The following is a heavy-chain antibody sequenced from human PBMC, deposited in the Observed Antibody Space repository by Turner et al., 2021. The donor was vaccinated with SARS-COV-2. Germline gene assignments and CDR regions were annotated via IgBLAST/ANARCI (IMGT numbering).Heavy chain of an antibody. D-gene: IGHD6-19*01. V-gene: IGHV3-23*01. CDR3: AGWLAPTNDAFEI. Sequence: EVQLLESGGGLVQPGGSLRLACAASGFRFANYDMSWVRQVPGKGLEYVSSINYNGDYTFYADSVKGRFSISRDNSDNTLYLQMNSLRADDSAKYYCAGWLAPTNDAFEIWGQGTMVTVSS. CDR2: INYNGDYT. J-gene: IGHJ3*02. CDR1: GFRFANYD.